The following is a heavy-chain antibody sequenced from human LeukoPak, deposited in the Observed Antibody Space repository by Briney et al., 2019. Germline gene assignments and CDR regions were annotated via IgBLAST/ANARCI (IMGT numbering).Heavy chain of an antibody. Sequence: GGSLRLSCEASGFTFSTYWMSWVRQAPGKGLEWVANIKQDGSVKNYADSVRGRFTISGDNAKNSQYLQMSSLRGEDTAVYYCARDTSGNLDYWGQGTLVTVSS. J-gene: IGHJ4*02. V-gene: IGHV3-7*01. CDR1: GFTFSTYW. CDR3: ARDTSGNLDY. CDR2: IKQDGSVK. D-gene: IGHD1-14*01.